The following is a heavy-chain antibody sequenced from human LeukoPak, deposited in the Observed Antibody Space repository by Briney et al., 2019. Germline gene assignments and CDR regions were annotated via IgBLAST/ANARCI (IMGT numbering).Heavy chain of an antibody. CDR3: AKEPSV. V-gene: IGHV4-59*01. CDR2: IYYTGTT. CDR1: GDSIINYY. Sequence: PSETLSLTCSVSGDSIINYYWSWIRQSPEKGLEWIGYIYYTGTTKYNPSLESRVFMSVDTSKNQFSLRLTSVTVADTAVYYCAKEPSVWGQGILVTVSP. J-gene: IGHJ4*02.